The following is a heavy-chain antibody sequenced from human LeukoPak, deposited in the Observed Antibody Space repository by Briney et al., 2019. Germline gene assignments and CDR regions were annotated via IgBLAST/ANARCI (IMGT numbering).Heavy chain of an antibody. CDR2: ISYDGSNK. D-gene: IGHD3-10*01. CDR1: GFTFSSYG. CDR3: ARESYGSGSRDDAFDI. Sequence: GGSLRLSCAASGFTFSSYGMHWVRQAPGKGLEWVAVISYDGSNKYYADSVKGRFTISRDNAKNSLYLQMNSLRAEDTAVYYCARESYGSGSRDDAFDIWGQGTMVTVSS. J-gene: IGHJ3*02. V-gene: IGHV3-30*03.